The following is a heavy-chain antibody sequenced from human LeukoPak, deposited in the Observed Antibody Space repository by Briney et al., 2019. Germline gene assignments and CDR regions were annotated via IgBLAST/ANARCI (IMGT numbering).Heavy chain of an antibody. CDR3: ARGDVYYNNVYNWFDP. CDR2: INPSGGST. V-gene: IGHV1-46*01. Sequence: ASVKVSCKPSGYTFTSYYIHWVRQAPGQGLEWMGIINPSGGSTTYAQKFQGRVTMTRDTSTSTVYMELSSLRSEDTALYYCARGDVYYNNVYNWFDPWGQGTLVIVSS. J-gene: IGHJ5*02. D-gene: IGHD3-10*01. CDR1: GYTFTSYY.